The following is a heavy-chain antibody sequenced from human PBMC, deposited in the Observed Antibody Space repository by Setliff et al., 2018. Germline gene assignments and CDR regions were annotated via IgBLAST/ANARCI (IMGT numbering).Heavy chain of an antibody. Sequence: GASVKVSCKASGHMFRSYGLSWVRQVPGQGLDWMGWISTYNGHTNYAQKFQGRVTMTRDTSTSTIYMELASLIYDDTAVYYCARAGDAATNRKGVFEFWGQGTLVTVSS. D-gene: IGHD1-26*01. V-gene: IGHV1-18*01. CDR3: ARAGDAATNRKGVFEF. CDR1: GHMFRSYG. CDR2: ISTYNGHT. J-gene: IGHJ4*02.